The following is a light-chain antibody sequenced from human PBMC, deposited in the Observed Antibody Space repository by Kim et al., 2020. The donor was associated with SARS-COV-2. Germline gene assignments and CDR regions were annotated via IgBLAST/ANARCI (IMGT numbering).Light chain of an antibody. CDR2: QDS. V-gene: IGLV3-1*01. J-gene: IGLJ2*01. CDR3: QAWGSGSVV. Sequence: SVSPGQTATITCSGDKLGNKYTFWYQQKPGQSPLLVIYQDSQRPSGIPDRFSGSSSVNTATLTISGTQALDEADYYCQAWGSGSVVFGGGTKVTVL. CDR1: KLGNKY.